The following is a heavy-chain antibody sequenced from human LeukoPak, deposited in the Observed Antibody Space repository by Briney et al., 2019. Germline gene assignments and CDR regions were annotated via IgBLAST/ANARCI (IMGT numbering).Heavy chain of an antibody. Sequence: PSETLSLTCAVYGGSFSGYYWSWIRQPPGKGLEWIGEINHSGSTNYNPSLKSRVTISVDTSKNQSSLKLSSVTAADTAVYYCAIAYGDLIPYFDYWGQGTLVTVPS. V-gene: IGHV4-34*01. J-gene: IGHJ4*02. CDR2: INHSGST. D-gene: IGHD3-16*01. CDR1: GGSFSGYY. CDR3: AIAYGDLIPYFDY.